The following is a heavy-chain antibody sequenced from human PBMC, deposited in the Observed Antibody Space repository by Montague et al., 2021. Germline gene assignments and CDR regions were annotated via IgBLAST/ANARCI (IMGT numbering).Heavy chain of an antibody. CDR1: GGSISSHY. CDR2: VYYRGNM. CDR3: ARDQHFSSGDNGFGP. Sequence: SETLSLTCTVSGGSISSHYWSWVRQPPGKGLEWIGCVYYRGNMAHNSSLKSRLTMLVDTAKNQVSLKLKSVTAADTAVYYCARDQHFSSGDNGFGPWGQGILVTVSS. J-gene: IGHJ5*02. D-gene: IGHD3-3*02. V-gene: IGHV4-59*11.